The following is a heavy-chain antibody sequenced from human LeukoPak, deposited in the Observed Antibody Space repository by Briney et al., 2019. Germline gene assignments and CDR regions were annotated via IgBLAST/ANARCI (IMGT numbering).Heavy chain of an antibody. CDR2: ISYDGSNK. D-gene: IGHD1-14*01. V-gene: IGHV3-30*03. CDR3: ARDGNHAFFFDY. Sequence: LRLSCAASGFTFSSYGMHWVRQAPGKGLEWVAVISYDGSNKYYADSVKGRFTISRDNSKNTLYLQMNSLRAEDTAVYYCARDGNHAFFFDYWGQGTLVTVSS. CDR1: GFTFSSYG. J-gene: IGHJ4*02.